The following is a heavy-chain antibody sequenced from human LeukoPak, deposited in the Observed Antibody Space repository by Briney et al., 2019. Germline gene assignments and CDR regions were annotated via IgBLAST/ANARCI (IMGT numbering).Heavy chain of an antibody. CDR2: INHSGST. J-gene: IGHJ4*02. V-gene: IGHV4-34*01. CDR1: GGSFSGYY. D-gene: IGHD4-11*01. Sequence: PSETLSLTCAVYGGSFSGYYWSWIRQPPGKGLEWIGEINHSGSTNYNPSLKSRVTISVDTSKNQFSLKLSSVTAADTAVYYCASGAVDYSNYPPAYYFDYWGQGTLVTVSS. CDR3: ASGAVDYSNYPPAYYFDY.